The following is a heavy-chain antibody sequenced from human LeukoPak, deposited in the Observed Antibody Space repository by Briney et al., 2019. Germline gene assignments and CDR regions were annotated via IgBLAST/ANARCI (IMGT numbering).Heavy chain of an antibody. V-gene: IGHV4-39*07. CDR3: ARGLELYYSDYFQH. CDR1: GGSISSSSYY. Sequence: SETLSLTCTVSGGSISSSSYYWGWIRQPPGKGLEWIGSIYYSGSTYYNPSLKSRVTISVDTSKNQFSLKLSSVTAADTAVYYCARGLELYYSDYFQHWGQGTLVTVSS. CDR2: IYYSGST. D-gene: IGHD3-22*01. J-gene: IGHJ1*01.